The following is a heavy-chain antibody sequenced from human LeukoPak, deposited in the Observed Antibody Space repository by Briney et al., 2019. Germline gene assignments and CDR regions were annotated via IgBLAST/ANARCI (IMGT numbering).Heavy chain of an antibody. CDR3: ARSRGSGTYCLAY. D-gene: IGHD1-26*01. Sequence: GGSLRLSCAASGFTFSDYAMHWVRQAPGRGLEYVSTITGNGGNTYYANSVKGRFTISRDNSKNTLYLQMGSLRLEDMALYYCARSRGSGTYCLAYWGRGTLVTVSS. J-gene: IGHJ4*02. CDR1: GFTFSDYA. CDR2: ITGNGGNT. V-gene: IGHV3-64*01.